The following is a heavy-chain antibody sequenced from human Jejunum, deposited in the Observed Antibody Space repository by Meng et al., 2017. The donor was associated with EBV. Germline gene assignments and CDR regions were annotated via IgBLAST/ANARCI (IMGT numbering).Heavy chain of an antibody. CDR1: GASISSSHW. D-gene: IGHD5-12*01. J-gene: IGHJ5*02. CDR2: IYYTGRT. V-gene: IGHV4-4*02. CDR3: ATSMSGYSYGYS. Sequence: QWQGQGPGPGLVQPSGTLSLTCAFSGASISSSHWWSWVRQAPGEGLEWIGEIYYTGRTNYNPSLKSRVSMSIDKSKNQFSLNLNSVTVADTAVYYCATSMSGYSYGYSWGQGTLVTVSS.